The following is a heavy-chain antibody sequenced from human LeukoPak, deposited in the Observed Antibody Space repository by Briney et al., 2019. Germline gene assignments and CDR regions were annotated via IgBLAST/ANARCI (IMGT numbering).Heavy chain of an antibody. J-gene: IGHJ3*02. CDR3: ARRYYYDTSGYYLAHDAFDI. D-gene: IGHD3-22*01. V-gene: IGHV5-51*01. CDR2: IYPGDSEA. Sequence: GESLKISCKGSGYSFSSHCIGWVRQMPGKGLEWMGIIYPGDSEARYSLSFQGQVTISVDKSISTAYLQWSSLKASDTAMYYCARRYYYDTSGYYLAHDAFDIWGQGTMVTVSS. CDR1: GYSFSSHC.